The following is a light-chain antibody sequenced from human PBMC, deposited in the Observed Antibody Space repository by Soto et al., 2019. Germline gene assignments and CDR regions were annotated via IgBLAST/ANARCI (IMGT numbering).Light chain of an antibody. CDR2: GAS. Sequence: EFVLTKSPGTLSLSPWERATLSCRASQTVRNNYLAWYQQKPGQAPRLLIYGASSRATGIPDRFSGSGSGTDFTLTISRREPEDFAGYYCQQYGSSPGTFGQGTKVDIK. CDR3: QQYGSSPGT. CDR1: QTVRNNY. V-gene: IGKV3-20*01. J-gene: IGKJ1*01.